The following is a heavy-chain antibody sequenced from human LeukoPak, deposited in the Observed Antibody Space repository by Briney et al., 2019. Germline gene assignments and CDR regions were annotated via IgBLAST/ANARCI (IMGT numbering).Heavy chain of an antibody. D-gene: IGHD3-10*01. J-gene: IGHJ4*02. V-gene: IGHV4-59*01. Sequence: SETLSLTCTVSGGSISSYYWSWIRQPPGKGLEWIGYIYYSGSTNYNPSLKSRVTISVDTSKNQFSLKLSSVTAADTAVYYCARVNRRLWFGELFSYFDYWGQGTLVTVSS. CDR1: GGSISSYY. CDR2: IYYSGST. CDR3: ARVNRRLWFGELFSYFDY.